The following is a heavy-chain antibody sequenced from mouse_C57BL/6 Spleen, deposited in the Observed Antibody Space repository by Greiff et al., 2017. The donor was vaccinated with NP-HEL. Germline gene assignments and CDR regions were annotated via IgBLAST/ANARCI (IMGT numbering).Heavy chain of an antibody. Sequence: EVKLMESGAELVRPGASVKLSCTASGFNIKDDYMHWVKQRPEQGLEWIGWIDPENGDTEYASKFQGKATITADTSSNTAYLQLSSLTSEDTAVYYCIYYDYDGGNYFDYWGQGTTLTVSS. V-gene: IGHV14-4*01. J-gene: IGHJ2*01. CDR3: IYYDYDGGNYFDY. CDR2: IDPENGDT. D-gene: IGHD2-4*01. CDR1: GFNIKDDY.